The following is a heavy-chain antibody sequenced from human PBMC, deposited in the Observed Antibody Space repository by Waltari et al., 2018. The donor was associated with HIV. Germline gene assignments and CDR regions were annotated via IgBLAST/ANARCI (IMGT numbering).Heavy chain of an antibody. J-gene: IGHJ6*02. CDR3: ARVGWEPLGMDI. D-gene: IGHD1-1*01. CDR2: MNPKSGKR. Sequence: QVQLVQSGAEVKQPGASLKVSCKASEYTFTRFDLNWVRQATGQGLEWMGWMNPKSGKRDYAQKFQGRLTLTRDTSTSTAYMELSSLKSDDTAVYYCARVGWEPLGMDIWGQGTTVTVSS. V-gene: IGHV1-8*01. CDR1: EYTFTRFD.